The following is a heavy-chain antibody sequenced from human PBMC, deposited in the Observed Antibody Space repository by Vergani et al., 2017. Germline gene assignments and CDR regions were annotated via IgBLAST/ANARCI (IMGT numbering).Heavy chain of an antibody. V-gene: IGHV4-59*11. J-gene: IGHJ4*02. CDR1: GGSISSHY. CDR3: ARDPGFGY. D-gene: IGHD3-10*01. CDR2: IYYSGST. Sequence: QVQLQESGPGLVKPSETLSLTCTVSGGSISSHYWSWIRQPPGKGLEWIGYIYYSGSTNDNPSLKSRVTISVDTSKNQFSLKLSSVTAADTAVYYCARDPGFGYWGQGTLVTVSS.